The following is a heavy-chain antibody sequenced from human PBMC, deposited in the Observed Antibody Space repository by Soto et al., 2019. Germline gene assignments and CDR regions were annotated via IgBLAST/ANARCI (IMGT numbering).Heavy chain of an antibody. CDR1: GGIFSTYA. Sequence: QVQLVQSGAEVKKPGSSVKVSCKASGGIFSTYAISWLRQAPGHGLEWMGGIIPLFGTPNYAQRFQGRVTITGDESTSTAYMELSRLRSEDTAVYYCARDRDDYGSGNYYNRIDFWGQGTLVTVSS. D-gene: IGHD3-10*01. J-gene: IGHJ4*02. V-gene: IGHV1-69*01. CDR3: ARDRDDYGSGNYYNRIDF. CDR2: IIPLFGTP.